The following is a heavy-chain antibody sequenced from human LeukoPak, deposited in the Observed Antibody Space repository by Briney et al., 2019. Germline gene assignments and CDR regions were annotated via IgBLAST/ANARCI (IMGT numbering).Heavy chain of an antibody. CDR3: VRGNPFGGY. Sequence: GGSLRLSCVASGFTFSDSWMSWIRQAPGKGLEWVANIKQDGSEISYVDSVKGRFTISRDNAKNSLYLQMNSLRAEDTAVYYCVRGNPFGGYWGQGTLVTVSS. J-gene: IGHJ4*02. CDR2: IKQDGSEI. V-gene: IGHV3-7*03. D-gene: IGHD2-15*01. CDR1: GFTFSDSW.